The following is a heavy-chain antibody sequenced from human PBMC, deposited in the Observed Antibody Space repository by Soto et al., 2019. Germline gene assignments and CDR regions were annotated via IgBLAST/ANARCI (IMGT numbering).Heavy chain of an antibody. J-gene: IGHJ6*02. CDR1: GYIFVNYG. Sequence: QVQLVQSGDEVKKPGASVKVSFKASGYIFVNYGIAWVRQAPGQGLEWIGWISPYTGNTHSATKIQGRLTMTTDTSTSTAYMDLGSLTSDDTAVYYCVMVDNYVTPTPQDVWGQGTTVTVSS. V-gene: IGHV1-18*01. D-gene: IGHD3-16*01. CDR3: VMVDNYVTPTPQDV. CDR2: ISPYTGNT.